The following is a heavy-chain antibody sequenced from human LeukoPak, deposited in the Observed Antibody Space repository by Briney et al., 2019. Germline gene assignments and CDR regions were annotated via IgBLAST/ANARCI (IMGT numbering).Heavy chain of an antibody. J-gene: IGHJ3*02. CDR3: ATEPYYYDSSGSPRGYDAFDI. V-gene: IGHV4-31*03. CDR1: GVSISSGGYY. D-gene: IGHD3-22*01. CDR2: IYYSGST. Sequence: SETLSLACTVSGVSISSGGYYWSWIRQHPGKGLEWIGYIYYSGSTYYNPSLKSRVTISVDTSKNQFSLKLSSVTAADTAVYYCATEPYYYDSSGSPRGYDAFDIWGQGTMVTVSS.